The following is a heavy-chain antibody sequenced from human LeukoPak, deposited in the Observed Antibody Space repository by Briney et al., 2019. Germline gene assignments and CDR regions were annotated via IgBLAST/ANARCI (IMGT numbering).Heavy chain of an antibody. CDR2: ISAYNGNT. CDR3: ARTYYYDSSGSHFQH. D-gene: IGHD3-22*01. Sequence: ASVKVSCEASGYTFTSYGISWVRQAPGQGLEWMGWISAYNGNTNYAQKLQGRVTMTTDTSTSTAYMELRSLRSDDTAVYYCARTYYYDSSGSHFQHWGQGTLVTVSS. V-gene: IGHV1-18*01. CDR1: GYTFTSYG. J-gene: IGHJ1*01.